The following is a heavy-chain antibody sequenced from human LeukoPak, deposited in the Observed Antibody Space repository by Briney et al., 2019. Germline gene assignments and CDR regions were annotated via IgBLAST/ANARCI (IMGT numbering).Heavy chain of an antibody. J-gene: IGHJ4*02. V-gene: IGHV4-34*01. CDR3: ARGYSSSWRVWAY. CDR2: INHSGST. Sequence: SETLSLTCTVSGGSISSYYWSWIRQPPGKGLEWIGEINHSGSTNYNPSLKSRVTISVDTSKNQFSLKLSSVTAADTAVYYCARGYSSSWRVWAYWGQGTLVTVSS. D-gene: IGHD6-13*01. CDR1: GGSISSYY.